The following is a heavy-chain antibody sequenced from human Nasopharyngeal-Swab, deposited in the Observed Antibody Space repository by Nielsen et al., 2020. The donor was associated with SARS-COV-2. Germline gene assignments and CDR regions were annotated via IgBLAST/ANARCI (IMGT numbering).Heavy chain of an antibody. CDR2: IGTAGDT. Sequence: GESLKISCAASGFTFSSYDMHWVRQATGKGLEWVSAIGTAGDTYYPGSVKGRFTISRENAKNSLYLQMNSLRAGDTAVYCCARGRGSSWAYYYYGMDVWGQGTTVTVSS. D-gene: IGHD6-13*01. V-gene: IGHV3-13*01. J-gene: IGHJ6*02. CDR3: ARGRGSSWAYYYYGMDV. CDR1: GFTFSSYD.